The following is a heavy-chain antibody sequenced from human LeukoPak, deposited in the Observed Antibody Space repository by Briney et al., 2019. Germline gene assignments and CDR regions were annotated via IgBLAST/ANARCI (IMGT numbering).Heavy chain of an antibody. CDR2: ISDSGGST. CDR1: GFTFSSYA. CDR3: TTANNGWYGAN. D-gene: IGHD6-19*01. V-gene: IGHV3-23*01. J-gene: IGHJ4*02. Sequence: GGSLRLSCAASGFTFSSYAMSWVRQAPGKGLEWVSVISDSGGSTYYADSVKGRFTISRDNSKNTLYLQMNSLRAEDTAVYYCTTANNGWYGANWGQGTLVTVSS.